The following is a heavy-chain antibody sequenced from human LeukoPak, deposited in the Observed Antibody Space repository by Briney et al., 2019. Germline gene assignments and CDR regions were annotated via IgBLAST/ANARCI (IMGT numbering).Heavy chain of an antibody. CDR2: IYPGDSDT. CDR3: ATYPGYSSGWYGNWFDP. V-gene: IGHV5-51*01. CDR1: GYSFTSYW. J-gene: IGHJ5*02. D-gene: IGHD6-19*01. Sequence: GESLKISCKGSGYSFTSYWIGWVRQMPGKGLEWMGIIYPGDSDTRYSPSFQGRVTISADKSISTAYLQWSSLKASDTAMYYCATYPGYSSGWYGNWFDPWGQGTLVTVSS.